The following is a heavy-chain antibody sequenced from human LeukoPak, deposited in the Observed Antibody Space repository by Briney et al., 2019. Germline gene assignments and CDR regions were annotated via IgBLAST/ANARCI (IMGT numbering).Heavy chain of an antibody. Sequence: GGSPRLSCAASGFTFNNYDMSWVRQVQGKGLEWVSAVSGSGGSTYYADSVKGRFSISRDNSRNTLYLQMNSLRAEDMAVYYCVKDASSGTYYDYWGQGTLVTVSS. J-gene: IGHJ4*02. V-gene: IGHV3-23*01. CDR1: GFTFNNYD. CDR3: VKDASSGTYYDY. D-gene: IGHD1-26*01. CDR2: VSGSGGST.